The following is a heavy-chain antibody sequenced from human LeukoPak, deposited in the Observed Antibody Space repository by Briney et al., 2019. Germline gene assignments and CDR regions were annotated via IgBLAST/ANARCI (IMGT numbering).Heavy chain of an antibody. V-gene: IGHV3-64D*09. D-gene: IGHD1-7*01. J-gene: IGHJ4*02. CDR2: VTSNGTST. Sequence: PGGSLRLSCSASGFTFSRHAMQWVRQAPGKGLEYVSGVTSNGTSTYYADSVKGRFTISRDNSKNTLYLQMSSLRPEDTAVYYCVKDSSWNSKYFDSWGQGTLVTVSS. CDR3: VKDSSWNSKYFDS. CDR1: GFTFSRHA.